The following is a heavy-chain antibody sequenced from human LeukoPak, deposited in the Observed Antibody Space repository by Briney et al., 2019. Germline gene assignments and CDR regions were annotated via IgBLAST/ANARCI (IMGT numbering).Heavy chain of an antibody. CDR2: IYYSGST. CDR1: GGSISSGGYY. Sequence: SQTLSLTCTVSGGSISSGGYYWSWIRQHPGKGLEWIGYIYYSGSTYYNPSLKSRVTFSVDTSKNQFSLKLSSVNAADTAVYYCARAVYDYIWGSYRFDYWGQGTLVTVSS. V-gene: IGHV4-31*03. D-gene: IGHD3-16*02. J-gene: IGHJ4*02. CDR3: ARAVYDYIWGSYRFDY.